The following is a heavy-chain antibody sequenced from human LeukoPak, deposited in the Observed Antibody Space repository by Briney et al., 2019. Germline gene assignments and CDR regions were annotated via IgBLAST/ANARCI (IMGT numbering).Heavy chain of an antibody. V-gene: IGHV3-21*01. D-gene: IGHD6-19*01. J-gene: IGHJ4*02. CDR2: ISSSSSYI. Sequence: GGSLRLSCAASGFTFSSYSTNWVRQAPGKGLEWVSSISSSSSYIYYADSVKGRFTISRDNAKNSLYLQMNSLRAEDTAVYYCARSGIAVAAMPFDYWGQGTLVTVSS. CDR3: ARSGIAVAAMPFDY. CDR1: GFTFSSYS.